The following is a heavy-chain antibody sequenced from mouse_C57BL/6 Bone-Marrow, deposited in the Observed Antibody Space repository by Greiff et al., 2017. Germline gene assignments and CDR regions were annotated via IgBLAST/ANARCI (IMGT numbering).Heavy chain of an antibody. CDR2: INPNNGGT. CDR1: GYTFTDYY. V-gene: IGHV1-26*01. Sequence: EVQLQQPGPELVKPGASVKISCKASGYTFTDYYMNWVKQSHGKSLEWIGDINPNNGGTSYNQKFKGKATLTVDKSSSTAYMELRSLTSEDSAVYDCARNYYGSRTGFAYWGQGTLVTVSA. D-gene: IGHD1-1*01. J-gene: IGHJ3*01. CDR3: ARNYYGSRTGFAY.